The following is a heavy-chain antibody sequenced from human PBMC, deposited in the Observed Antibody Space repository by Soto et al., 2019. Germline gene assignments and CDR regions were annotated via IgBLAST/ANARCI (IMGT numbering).Heavy chain of an antibody. J-gene: IGHJ1*01. Sequence: SETLSLTCAVYGGSFSGYYWSWIRQPPGKGLEWIGEINHSGSTNYNPSLKSRVAISVDTSKNQFSLKLSSVTAADTAVYYCARGRRIAAAGTIPPSPPAYRGQGTLVTVSS. D-gene: IGHD6-13*01. CDR2: INHSGST. CDR1: GGSFSGYY. CDR3: ARGRRIAAAGTIPPSPPAY. V-gene: IGHV4-34*01.